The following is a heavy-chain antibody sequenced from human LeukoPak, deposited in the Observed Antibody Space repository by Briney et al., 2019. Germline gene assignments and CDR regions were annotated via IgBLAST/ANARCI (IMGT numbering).Heavy chain of an antibody. CDR3: ARDLAETSTAFDI. CDR2: IYSSGGT. V-gene: IGHV4-31*03. Sequence: SETLSLTCNVSGVSISSGGYYWIWIRQHPGKGLAWIGNIYSSGGTFYNPSLKSRVTMSVDTSKNQFYLKLTSVTAADTAVYYCARDLAETSTAFDIWGQGTMVTVSS. CDR1: GVSISSGGYY. J-gene: IGHJ3*02.